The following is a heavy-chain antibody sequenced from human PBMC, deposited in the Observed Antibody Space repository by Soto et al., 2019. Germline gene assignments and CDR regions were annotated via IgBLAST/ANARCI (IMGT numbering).Heavy chain of an antibody. CDR3: VREGRGSFDF. V-gene: IGHV3-23*01. CDR1: GFIFTNYA. J-gene: IGHJ3*01. Sequence: PGGSLRLSCAASGFIFTNYAMNWVRQAPGKGLEWDSVIGGRGNSAYYADSVQGRFTISRDNSKNTLSLQMSSLTADDTAIYYCVREGRGSFDFWGRGTMVTVS. CDR2: IGGRGNSA. D-gene: IGHD5-12*01.